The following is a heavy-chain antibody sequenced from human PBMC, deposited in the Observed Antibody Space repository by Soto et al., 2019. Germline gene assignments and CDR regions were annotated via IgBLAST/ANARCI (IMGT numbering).Heavy chain of an antibody. V-gene: IGHV1-69*13. Sequence: SSVKVSCKASGGTFSSYAISWVRQAPGQGLEWMGGIIPIFGTANYAQKFQGRVTITADESTSTAYMELSSLRSEDTAVYYCARYCSGGSCYPHYYYYYGMDVWGQGTTVTSP. CDR3: ARYCSGGSCYPHYYYYYGMDV. CDR1: GGTFSSYA. CDR2: IIPIFGTA. D-gene: IGHD2-15*01. J-gene: IGHJ6*02.